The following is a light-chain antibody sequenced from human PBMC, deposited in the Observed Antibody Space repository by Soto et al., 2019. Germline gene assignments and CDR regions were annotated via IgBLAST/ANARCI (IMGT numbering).Light chain of an antibody. V-gene: IGKV1-5*01. CDR3: QQYNSYWT. Sequence: DIQVTQSPPALSASVGDRVTITCRASQTISTWMAWYQQKPGKAPKLLVYDASTLQSGVASRFSGSGSGTEFTFTISSLQPDDFATYYCQQYNSYWTFGQGTKVDIK. J-gene: IGKJ1*01. CDR1: QTISTW. CDR2: DAS.